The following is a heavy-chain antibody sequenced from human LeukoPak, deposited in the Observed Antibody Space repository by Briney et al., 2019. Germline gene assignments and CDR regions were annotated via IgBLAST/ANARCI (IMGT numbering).Heavy chain of an antibody. CDR2: ISAYNGNT. J-gene: IGHJ5*02. CDR3: ARDRKAAAGTGWFDP. Sequence: ASVKASCKASGYTFTSYGISWVRQAPGQGLEWMGWISAYNGNTNYAQKLQGRVTMTTDTSTSTAYMELRSLRSDDTAVYYCARDRKAAAGTGWFDPWGQGTLVTVSS. V-gene: IGHV1-18*01. D-gene: IGHD6-13*01. CDR1: GYTFTSYG.